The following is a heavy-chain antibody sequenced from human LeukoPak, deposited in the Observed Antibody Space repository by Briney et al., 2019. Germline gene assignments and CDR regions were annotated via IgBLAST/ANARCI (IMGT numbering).Heavy chain of an antibody. J-gene: IGHJ5*02. Sequence: SETLSLTCTVSGGSISTYYWSWIRQPPGKGLEWIGYIYYSGNSNYNPSLKSRVTISVDPSKNQFSLKLSSVTAADTAVYYCAGLGASGNGYLSWFDPWGQGTLVTVSS. CDR2: IYYSGNS. CDR1: GGSISTYY. D-gene: IGHD3-22*01. V-gene: IGHV4-59*01. CDR3: AGLGASGNGYLSWFDP.